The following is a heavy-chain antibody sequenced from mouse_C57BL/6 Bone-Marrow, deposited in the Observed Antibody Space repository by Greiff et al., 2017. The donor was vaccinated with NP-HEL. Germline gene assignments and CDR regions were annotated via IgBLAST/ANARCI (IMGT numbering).Heavy chain of an antibody. D-gene: IGHD2-4*01. J-gene: IGHJ2*01. V-gene: IGHV1-59*01. CDR3: ARRSMYDYDDY. CDR2: IDPSDSYT. Sequence: QVQLQQPGAELVRPGTSVKLSCKASGYTFTSYWMHWVKQRPGQGLEWIGVIDPSDSYTNYNQKFKGKATLTVDTSSSTAYMQLSSLTSEDTAVYYGARRSMYDYDDYWGQGTTLTVSS. CDR1: GYTFTSYW.